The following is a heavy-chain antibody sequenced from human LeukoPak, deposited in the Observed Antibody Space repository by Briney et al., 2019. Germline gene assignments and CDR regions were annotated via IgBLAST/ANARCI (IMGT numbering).Heavy chain of an antibody. CDR2: INPNSGDT. D-gene: IGHD5-24*01. CDR1: GYTFTSYY. J-gene: IGHJ4*02. Sequence: ASVKVSCKASGYTFTSYYIHWVRQAPGQGLEWLGRINPNSGDTDYAQKFQGRVTMTRDTSINTAYVDLSSLKSEDTAVYYCARGDDYKFDSWGQGALVTVSS. CDR3: ARGDDYKFDS. V-gene: IGHV1-2*06.